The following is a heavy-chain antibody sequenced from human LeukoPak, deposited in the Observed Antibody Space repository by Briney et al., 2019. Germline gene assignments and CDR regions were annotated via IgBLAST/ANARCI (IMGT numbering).Heavy chain of an antibody. J-gene: IGHJ5*02. CDR3: ARGSSGWYTEFNWFDP. CDR1: GGSFSGYY. V-gene: IGHV4-34*01. Sequence: PSETLSLTCAVYGGSFSGYYWSWIRQPPGKGLEWIGEINHSGSTNYNPSLKSRVTISVDTSKNQFSLKLSSVTAADTGVYYCARGSSGWYTEFNWFDPWGQGTLVTVSS. D-gene: IGHD6-19*01. CDR2: INHSGST.